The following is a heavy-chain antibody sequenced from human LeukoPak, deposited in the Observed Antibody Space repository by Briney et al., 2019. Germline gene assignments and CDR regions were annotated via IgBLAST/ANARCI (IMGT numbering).Heavy chain of an antibody. Sequence: PSETLSLTCTVSAGSISSSSHYWGWIRQPPGKGLEWIGRIYYSGSTYYNPSLRSRVTISVDTSKNQFSLKLSSVTAADTAVYYCARLVAHFDYWGQGTLVTVSS. CDR3: ARLVAHFDY. CDR1: AGSISSSSHY. CDR2: IYYSGST. J-gene: IGHJ4*02. V-gene: IGHV4-39*01. D-gene: IGHD2-2*01.